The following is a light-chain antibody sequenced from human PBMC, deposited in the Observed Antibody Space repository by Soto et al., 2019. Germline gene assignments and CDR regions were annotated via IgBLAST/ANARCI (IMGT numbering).Light chain of an antibody. Sequence: DIVMTQSPDSLAVSLGDRATINCKSSQSLLYSSNIRSYLAWYQQKPGQPPKLLIYWASTRESGVPDRFSGSGSGTDFTLTISSLQAEDVAVYYCQQYYTTPWTFGQGTKVEIK. J-gene: IGKJ1*01. CDR1: QSLLYSSNIRSY. CDR3: QQYYTTPWT. CDR2: WAS. V-gene: IGKV4-1*01.